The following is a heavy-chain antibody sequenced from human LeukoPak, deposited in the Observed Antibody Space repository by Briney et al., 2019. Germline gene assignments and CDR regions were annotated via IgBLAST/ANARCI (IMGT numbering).Heavy chain of an antibody. CDR2: IYYSGST. J-gene: IGHJ4*02. CDR1: GGSISSHY. D-gene: IGHD3-10*01. Sequence: SETLSLTCTVSGGSISSHYWSWIRQPPGKGLEWIGYIYYSGSTNYNPSLKSRVTISVDTSRNEFSLRLTSVTAADAAVYYCVRDRELNYWGQGTLVTVSS. CDR3: VRDRELNY. V-gene: IGHV4-59*11.